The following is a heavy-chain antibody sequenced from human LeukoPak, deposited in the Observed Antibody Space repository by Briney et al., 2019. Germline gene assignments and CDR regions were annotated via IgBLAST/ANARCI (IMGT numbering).Heavy chain of an antibody. J-gene: IGHJ6*02. Sequence: PSETLSLTCTVSGVSISSYYWSWLRQPPGKGLEWLGYIYYSGSTNYNPSLKSRVTISVDTSKNQFSLKLSSVTAADTAVYYCARVRSSSSSKYYYYYGMDVWGQGTTVTVSS. CDR2: IYYSGST. CDR3: ARVRSSSSSKYYYYYGMDV. CDR1: GVSISSYY. V-gene: IGHV4-59*01. D-gene: IGHD6-6*01.